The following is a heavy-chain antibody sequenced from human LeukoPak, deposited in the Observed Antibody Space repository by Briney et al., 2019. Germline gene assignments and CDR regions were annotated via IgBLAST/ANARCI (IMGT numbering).Heavy chain of an antibody. CDR1: GFTFSSFW. Sequence: GGSLRLSCAASGFTFSSFWMHWVRQAPGKGLVWVSFINTDGSSTTYADSVKGRFTVSRDNAKNTLYLQMSGLRAEDTAVYYCAREWKKTGAFDYGGQGTLVTVSS. J-gene: IGHJ4*02. D-gene: IGHD1-1*01. CDR3: AREWKKTGAFDY. V-gene: IGHV3-74*01. CDR2: INTDGSST.